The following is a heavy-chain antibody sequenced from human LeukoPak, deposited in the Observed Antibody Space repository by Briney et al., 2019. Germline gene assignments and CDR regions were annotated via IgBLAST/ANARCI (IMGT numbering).Heavy chain of an antibody. J-gene: IGHJ3*02. V-gene: IGHV3-53*01. Sequence: ETLSLTCTVSGGSISSNYMSWVRQAPGKGLEWVSVIYSGGSTYYADSVKGRFTISRDNAKNSLYLQMNSLRAEDTAVYYCARVGESSSPVGAFDIWGQGTMVTVSS. CDR3: ARVGESSSPVGAFDI. CDR1: GGSISSNY. D-gene: IGHD6-6*01. CDR2: IYSGGST.